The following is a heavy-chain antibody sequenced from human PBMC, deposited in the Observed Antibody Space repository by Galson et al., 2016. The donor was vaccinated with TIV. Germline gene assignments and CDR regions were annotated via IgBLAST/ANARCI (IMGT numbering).Heavy chain of an antibody. V-gene: IGHV3-21*01. Sequence: SLRLSCAASGFTFSVYTINRVRQAPGKGLEWVCSIIGSSYIYYADSVKGRFTISRDNAVNSVSLQMNSLRAEDTAVYYCARHYGSGSHFYYYNGMDVWGQGTTVTVSS. CDR2: IIGSSYI. D-gene: IGHD3-10*01. CDR1: GFTFSVYT. CDR3: ARHYGSGSHFYYYNGMDV. J-gene: IGHJ6*02.